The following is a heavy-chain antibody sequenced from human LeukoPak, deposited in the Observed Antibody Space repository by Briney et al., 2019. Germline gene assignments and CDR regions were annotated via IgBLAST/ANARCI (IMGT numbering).Heavy chain of an antibody. V-gene: IGHV3-23*01. J-gene: IGHJ4*02. CDR3: ATTSIAARGDY. CDR1: GFTFDDYA. Sequence: PGGSLRLSCAASGFTFDDYAMHWVRQAPGKGLEWVSAISGSGGSTYYADSVKGRFTISRDNSKNTLYLQINSLRAEDTAVYYCATTSIAARGDYWGQGTLVTVSS. D-gene: IGHD6-6*01. CDR2: ISGSGGST.